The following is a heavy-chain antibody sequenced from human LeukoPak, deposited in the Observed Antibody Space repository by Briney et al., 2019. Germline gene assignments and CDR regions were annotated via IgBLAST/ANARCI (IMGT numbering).Heavy chain of an antibody. CDR1: GYTFSSYG. CDR3: ARDPQAPYYYDSSGYTLFDY. Sequence: GASVKVSCKASGYTFSSYGISWVRQAPGQGLECMGWISGYNGNTNYAQKFQGRVTLTTDTSTSTAYMELRSLRSDDTAVYYCARDPQAPYYYDSSGYTLFDYWGQGTLVTVSS. D-gene: IGHD3-22*01. V-gene: IGHV1-18*01. CDR2: ISGYNGNT. J-gene: IGHJ4*02.